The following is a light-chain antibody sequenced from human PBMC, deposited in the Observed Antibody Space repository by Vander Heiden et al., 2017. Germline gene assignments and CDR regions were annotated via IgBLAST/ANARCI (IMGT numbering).Light chain of an antibody. CDR1: QSISRG. CDR3: QQYNSYPET. Sequence: DIQMTQSPSTLSASVGDSLTITCRASQSISRGLAWYQQKPGKAPNLLIYKASTLESGVPSRFSGSGSGTEFTLTISSLQPDDFATYYCQQYNSYPETFGQGTKVEIK. J-gene: IGKJ1*01. CDR2: KAS. V-gene: IGKV1-5*03.